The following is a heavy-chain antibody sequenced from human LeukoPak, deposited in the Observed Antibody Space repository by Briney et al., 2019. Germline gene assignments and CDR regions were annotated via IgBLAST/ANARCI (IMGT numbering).Heavy chain of an antibody. Sequence: GGSLRLSCAASGFTFSSYAMHWVRQAPGKGLGWVAVISYDGSNKYYADSVKGRFTISRDNSKNTLYLQMNSLRAEDTAVYYCARGTDGYTSDYWGQGTLVTVSS. CDR1: GFTFSSYA. CDR3: ARGTDGYTSDY. V-gene: IGHV3-30*01. J-gene: IGHJ4*02. CDR2: ISYDGSNK. D-gene: IGHD5-24*01.